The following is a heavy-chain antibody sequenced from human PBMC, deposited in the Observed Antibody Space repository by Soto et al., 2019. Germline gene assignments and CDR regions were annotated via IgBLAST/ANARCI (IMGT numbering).Heavy chain of an antibody. CDR3: TRAPMMSYGAEIYGYFVY. CDR1: GGSFTGYY. Sequence: TSETLSLTCAVHGGSFTGYYCSWIRQPPGKGVEWNAEISHGGRIHYYPSLKSGVTISVIVSKPRFSLTLTSVTAAETAFYYCTRAPMMSYGAEIYGYFVYGGQGTLVNVSS. D-gene: IGHD3-10*01. V-gene: IGHV4-34*01. CDR2: ISHGGRI. J-gene: IGHJ4*02.